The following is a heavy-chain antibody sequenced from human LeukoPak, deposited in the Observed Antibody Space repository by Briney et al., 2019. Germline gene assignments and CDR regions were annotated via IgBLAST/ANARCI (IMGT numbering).Heavy chain of an antibody. Sequence: GGSLRLSCVASGFTVSAYYMSWVRQAPGKGLEWVSLLYTDDTTIYADSVEGRFPISRDDSKNTIYRHMTTLRGEDTAVYYCARGGAFYWNPRYWGQGTLVTVSS. V-gene: IGHV3-53*01. CDR1: GFTVSAYY. CDR3: ARGGAFYWNPRY. J-gene: IGHJ4*02. CDR2: LYTDDTT. D-gene: IGHD1-1*01.